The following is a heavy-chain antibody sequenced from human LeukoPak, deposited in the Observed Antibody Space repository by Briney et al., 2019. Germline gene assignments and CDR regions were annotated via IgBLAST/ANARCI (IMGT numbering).Heavy chain of an antibody. D-gene: IGHD4-23*01. Sequence: GGSLRLSCAASGFTFSSYGMHWVRQAPGKGLEWVAVISDDGSNKYYEDSVKGRFTISRDNAKNSLYLQMNSLRDEDTAVYYCARNYGGNSAGWGQGTLVTVSS. CDR1: GFTFSSYG. V-gene: IGHV3-30*03. J-gene: IGHJ4*02. CDR2: ISDDGSNK. CDR3: ARNYGGNSAG.